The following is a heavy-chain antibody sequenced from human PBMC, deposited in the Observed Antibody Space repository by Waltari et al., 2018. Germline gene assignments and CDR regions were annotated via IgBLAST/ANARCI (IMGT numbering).Heavy chain of an antibody. CDR1: GDTFNKYA. Sequence: QVQVVQSGTEVKKPGSSVRVSCKVSGDTFNKYAISWVRQAPGQGLGWMGKIVPILRLTNFSQKFRDRVTLTATTSTTTAFMDLTDLTSEDTAVYYCALSPQQLLAFDFWGQGTMVTVSS. CDR2: IVPILRLT. J-gene: IGHJ3*01. V-gene: IGHV1-69*04. D-gene: IGHD6-13*01. CDR3: ALSPQQLLAFDF.